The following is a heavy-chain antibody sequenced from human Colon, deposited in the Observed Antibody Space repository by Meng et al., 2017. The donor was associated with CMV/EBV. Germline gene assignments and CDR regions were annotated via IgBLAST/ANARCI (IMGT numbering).Heavy chain of an antibody. CDR1: GFPRRAREVG. CDR3: VYKSRGRRFGGWFDP. CDR2: IYWDDDE. J-gene: IGHJ5*02. Sequence: ECGSDVVHHTRTHVTTFTFSGFPRRAREVGGAWIRQAPLRALEWRSLIYWDDDEHYSRFLKTRLILTKDTSNNQVVLTMTNMDPVDTATYNCVYKSRGRRFGGWFDPWGRGTLVTVSS. V-gene: IGHV2-5*02. D-gene: IGHD3-10*01.